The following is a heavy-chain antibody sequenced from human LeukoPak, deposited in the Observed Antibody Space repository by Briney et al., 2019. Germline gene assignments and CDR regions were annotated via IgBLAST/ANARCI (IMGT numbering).Heavy chain of an antibody. J-gene: IGHJ6*02. CDR2: IIPILGIA. V-gene: IGHV1-69*04. CDR1: GYTFTSYG. Sequence: SVKVSCKASGYTFTSYGISWVRQAPGQGLEWMGRIIPILGIANYAQKFQGRVTITADKSTSTAYMELSSLRSEDTAVYYCARDLGSPYYYGMDVWGQGTTVTVSS. D-gene: IGHD7-27*01. CDR3: ARDLGSPYYYGMDV.